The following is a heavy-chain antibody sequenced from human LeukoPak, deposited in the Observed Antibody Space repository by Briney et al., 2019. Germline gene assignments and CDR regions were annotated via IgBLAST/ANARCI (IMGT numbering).Heavy chain of an antibody. CDR2: FDPEDGET. Sequence: ASVKVSCKVSGYTLTELSMHWVRQAPGKGLEWMGGFDPEDGETIYAQKFQGRVTMTTDTSTSTAYMELRSLRSDDTAVYYCARGVYSYGYFVFFDYWGQGTLVTVSS. CDR3: ARGVYSYGYFVFFDY. V-gene: IGHV1-24*01. D-gene: IGHD5-18*01. CDR1: GYTLTELS. J-gene: IGHJ4*02.